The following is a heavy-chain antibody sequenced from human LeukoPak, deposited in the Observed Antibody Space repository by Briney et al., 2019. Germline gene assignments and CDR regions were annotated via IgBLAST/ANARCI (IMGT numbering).Heavy chain of an antibody. D-gene: IGHD2-2*02. Sequence: ASVKVSFKASGYTFTVYYMHWVRQAPGQGLEWMVWINPNSGGTNYAQKFQGRVTMTRETSVSTAYMELSRLRSDDTAVYYCARAAPLGYCSSTSCYIQGYYYGMDVWGQGTTVTVSS. V-gene: IGHV1-2*02. CDR3: ARAAPLGYCSSTSCYIQGYYYGMDV. CDR2: INPNSGGT. CDR1: GYTFTVYY. J-gene: IGHJ6*02.